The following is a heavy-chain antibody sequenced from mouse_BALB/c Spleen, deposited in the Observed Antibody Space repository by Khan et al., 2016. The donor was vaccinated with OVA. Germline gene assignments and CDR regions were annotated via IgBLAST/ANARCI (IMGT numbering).Heavy chain of an antibody. J-gene: IGHJ2*01. D-gene: IGHD3-2*02. CDR2: IYPGTDNS. Sequence: VKLQESGAELVRPGASVKLSCKTSGYIFTSYWIHWVKQRSGQGLEWIARIYPGTDNSYYNEKFKDKSTLTADKSSSTAYMQLSSLKSEDSDVYFWAREEALYHFDHWGQGTTLTVSS. CDR1: GYIFTSYW. V-gene: IGHV1S132*01. CDR3: AREEALYHFDH.